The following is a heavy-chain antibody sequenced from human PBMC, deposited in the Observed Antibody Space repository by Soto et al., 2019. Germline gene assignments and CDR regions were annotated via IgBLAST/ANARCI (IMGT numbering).Heavy chain of an antibody. D-gene: IGHD3-10*01. CDR2: ISSSSSTI. CDR3: ARAQVLLWFGELDY. V-gene: IGHV3-48*02. J-gene: IGHJ4*02. Sequence: EVQLVESGGGLVQPGGSLRLSCAASGFTFSSYSMNWVRQAPGKGLEWVSYISSSSSTIYYADSVKGRFTISRDNAKNSLYLQMNSLRDEDTAVYYCARAQVLLWFGELDYWGQVTLVTVSS. CDR1: GFTFSSYS.